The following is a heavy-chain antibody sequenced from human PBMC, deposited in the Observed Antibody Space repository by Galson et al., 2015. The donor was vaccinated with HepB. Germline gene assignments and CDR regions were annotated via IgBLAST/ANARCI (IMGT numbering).Heavy chain of an antibody. CDR3: ARSDDFWSGYFGD. J-gene: IGHJ4*02. V-gene: IGHV4-39*01. D-gene: IGHD3-3*01. Sequence: LSLTCTVSGGSIGNGTFSWGWIRQPPGKGLEWIGSFYDSGSTYYNPSLKSRLTISVHTSMNQFSLNLNSVTAADTSVYYCARSDDFWSGYFGDWGQGTLVTVSS. CDR2: FYDSGST. CDR1: GGSIGNGTFS.